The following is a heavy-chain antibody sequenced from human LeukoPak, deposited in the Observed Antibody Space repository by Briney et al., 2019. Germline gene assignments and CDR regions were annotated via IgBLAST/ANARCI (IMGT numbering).Heavy chain of an antibody. D-gene: IGHD6-19*01. CDR2: IIPMMGIA. CDR1: GGTLGRHT. J-gene: IGHJ4*02. CDR3: ASRSHKTIVGADTREVGDY. Sequence: SVKVSCKASGGTLGRHTITWVRQAPGQGLEWMGRIIPMMGIANYAQKFQGRVTITADTSTDTAYVDLISLRSEDTAVYYCASRSHKTIVGADTREVGDYWGQGTLVTVSS. V-gene: IGHV1-69*02.